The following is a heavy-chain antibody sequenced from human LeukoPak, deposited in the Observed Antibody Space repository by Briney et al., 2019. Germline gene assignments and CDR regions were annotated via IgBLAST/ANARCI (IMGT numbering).Heavy chain of an antibody. D-gene: IGHD6-13*01. CDR3: ARRFSGSSQIDY. CDR1: GGSISSSSYY. CDR2: IYYSGST. Sequence: SETLSLTCTVSGGSISSSSYYWGWIRQPPGKGLEWIGSIYYSGSTYYNPSLKSRVTISVDTSKNQFSLKLSSVTAADTAVYYCARRFSGSSQIDYWGQGTLVTVSS. V-gene: IGHV4-39*01. J-gene: IGHJ4*02.